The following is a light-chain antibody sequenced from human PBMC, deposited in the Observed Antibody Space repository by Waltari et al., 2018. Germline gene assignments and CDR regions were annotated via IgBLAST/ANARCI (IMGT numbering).Light chain of an antibody. J-gene: IGLJ1*01. Sequence: QSALTQPASVSGSPGQSITISCTGTSSDIGSYDLVSWYQHHPGKPPNRMIFEVSQRPSGVSNPVSGSKSGNTASLTISGLQAEEEADYHCCSYAGNSIYVFGTGTKVTVL. V-gene: IGLV2-23*02. CDR1: SSDIGSYDL. CDR3: CSYAGNSIYV. CDR2: EVS.